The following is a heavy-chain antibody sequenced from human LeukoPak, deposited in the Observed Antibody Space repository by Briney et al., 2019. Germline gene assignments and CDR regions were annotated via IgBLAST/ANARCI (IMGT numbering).Heavy chain of an antibody. D-gene: IGHD1-26*01. CDR1: DDSISDYY. Sequence: SETLSLTCTVSDDSISDYYRGWIRQPPGKGLEWIGYFYNSGRSTYNPSLKSRVTISADTSKNQFSLKLSSVTAADTAVYYCARGATSSDYWGQGTLVTVSS. J-gene: IGHJ4*02. CDR3: ARGATSSDY. V-gene: IGHV4-59*01. CDR2: FYNSGRS.